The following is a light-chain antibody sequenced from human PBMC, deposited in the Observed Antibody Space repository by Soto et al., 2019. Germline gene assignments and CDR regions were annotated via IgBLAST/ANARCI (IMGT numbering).Light chain of an antibody. V-gene: IGKV3-15*01. CDR2: GAS. CDR1: QSVSNN. Sequence: EIVLTQSPATLSVFPGEKATLSCGASQSVSNNLAWYHQKPGQAPRPLIYGASTKAIGVPARFSGSGSGTEFTLTISSLQSEDCAIYYCQQYSSWPFTFGPGTKVAIE. J-gene: IGKJ3*01. CDR3: QQYSSWPFT.